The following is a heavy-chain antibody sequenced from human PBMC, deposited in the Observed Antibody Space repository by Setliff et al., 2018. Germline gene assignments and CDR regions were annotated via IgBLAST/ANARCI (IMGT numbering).Heavy chain of an antibody. D-gene: IGHD2-2*01. CDR2: INPNTGDT. V-gene: IGHV1-2*06. J-gene: IGHJ5*01. CDR1: GGTFSRYA. CDR3: TRSSSYGMRYWFDS. Sequence: GASVKVSCKASGGTFSRYAISWVRQAPGQGFEWMGRINPNTGDTNYAQKFQGRVTMTRDTSMSTVYMELTRLTSDDTAVYYCTRSSSYGMRYWFDSWGQGPLVTVSS.